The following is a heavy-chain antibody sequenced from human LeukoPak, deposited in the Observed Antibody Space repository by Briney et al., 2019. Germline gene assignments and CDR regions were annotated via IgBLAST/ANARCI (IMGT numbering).Heavy chain of an antibody. J-gene: IGHJ5*02. CDR2: INWNGGST. CDR3: ARRKDFADFGSAYYPLDH. Sequence: PGGSLRLSCEVSGFTFDDYGMNWVRQPQGKVLEWISYINWNGGSTSYAASVRGRFTVSRDNAKNLLYLQMTSLRVEDTALYYCARRKDFADFGSAYYPLDHWGQGTLVTVS. CDR1: GFTFDDYG. V-gene: IGHV3-20*04. D-gene: IGHD3-3*01.